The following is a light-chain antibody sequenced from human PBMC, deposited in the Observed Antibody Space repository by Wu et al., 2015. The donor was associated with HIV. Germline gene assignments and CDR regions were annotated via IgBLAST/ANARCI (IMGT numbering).Light chain of an antibody. CDR2: GAS. Sequence: AIRITQSPSTLSASTGDRVTITCRASQDVRSYLAWYQQKPGKAPRLLIYGASTLQSGVPSRFGGSGSGTEFTLSISGLQSEDFATYYCQQYYDFLPLTFGGGTTVEVK. J-gene: IGKJ4*01. CDR1: QDVRSY. CDR3: QQYYDFLPLT. V-gene: IGKV1-8*01.